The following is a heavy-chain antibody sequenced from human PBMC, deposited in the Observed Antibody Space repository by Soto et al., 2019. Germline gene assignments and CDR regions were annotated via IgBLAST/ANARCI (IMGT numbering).Heavy chain of an antibody. Sequence: QVLLVQSSAEVKKPGSSVKVSCKASGGTFTSTAFSWVRQAPGQGLEWMGGIIPVLGTPNYAQKFQARLKVNADASTTTVHMELSSLRSDDTAVYYCASSAGLDHLLNYYGLNVWGQGTTVTVSS. CDR2: IIPVLGTP. D-gene: IGHD6-13*01. CDR1: GGTFTSTA. J-gene: IGHJ6*02. CDR3: ASSAGLDHLLNYYGLNV. V-gene: IGHV1-69*01.